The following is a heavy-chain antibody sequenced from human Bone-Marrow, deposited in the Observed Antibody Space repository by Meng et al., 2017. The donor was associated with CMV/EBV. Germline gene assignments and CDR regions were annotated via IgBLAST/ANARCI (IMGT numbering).Heavy chain of an antibody. CDR3: ARHYNGWTYYFDH. J-gene: IGHJ4*02. CDR1: GGSVSSGSYY. CDR2: IYYSGST. D-gene: IGHD5-24*01. Sequence: GSLRLSCTVSGGSVSSGSYYWSWIRQPPGKGLEWIAYIYYSGSTNYNPSLKSRVTISVDTSKNQFSLKLSSVTAADTAVYYCARHYNGWTYYFDHWGQGTLVTVSS. V-gene: IGHV4-61*01.